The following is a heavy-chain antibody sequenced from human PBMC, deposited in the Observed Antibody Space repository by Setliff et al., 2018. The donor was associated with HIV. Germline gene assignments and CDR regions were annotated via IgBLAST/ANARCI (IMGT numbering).Heavy chain of an antibody. CDR3: ASEGFGVDH. J-gene: IGHJ5*02. CDR1: GGSISSSSYY. V-gene: IGHV4-39*07. CDR2: IYYSGST. D-gene: IGHD3-10*01. Sequence: SETLSLTCTVSGGSISSSSYYWGWIRQPPGKGLEWIGSIYYSGSTNYNPSLKSRVTMSVDTSKNQFSLKLSSVTAADTAVYYCASEGFGVDHWGQGTLVTVSS.